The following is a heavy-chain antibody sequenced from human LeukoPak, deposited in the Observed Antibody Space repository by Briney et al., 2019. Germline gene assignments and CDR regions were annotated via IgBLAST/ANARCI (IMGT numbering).Heavy chain of an antibody. D-gene: IGHD5-24*01. CDR2: IYYSGST. J-gene: IGHJ4*02. Sequence: SETLSLTCTVSSGSISSYYWSWIRQPPGKGLEWIRYIYYSGSTNYNPSLKSRVTISVDTSKNQFSLKLSSVTAADTAVYYCAAFRDGYNWHQDYWGQGTLVTVSS. V-gene: IGHV4-59*01. CDR1: SGSISSYY. CDR3: AAFRDGYNWHQDY.